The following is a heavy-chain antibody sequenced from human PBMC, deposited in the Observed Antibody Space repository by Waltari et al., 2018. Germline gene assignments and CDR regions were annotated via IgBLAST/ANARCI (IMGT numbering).Heavy chain of an antibody. V-gene: IGHV4-34*01. CDR3: ARGKMVRGVIITGPNYYYGMDV. J-gene: IGHJ6*02. CDR1: GGSFSGYY. Sequence: QVQLQQWGAGLLKPSETLSLTCAVYGGSFSGYYWSWIRQPPGKGLEWIGEIKHSGSTNYNPSLKSRVTISVDTSKNQVSLKLSSVTAADTAVYYWARGKMVRGVIITGPNYYYGMDVWGQGTTVTVSS. D-gene: IGHD3-10*01. CDR2: IKHSGST.